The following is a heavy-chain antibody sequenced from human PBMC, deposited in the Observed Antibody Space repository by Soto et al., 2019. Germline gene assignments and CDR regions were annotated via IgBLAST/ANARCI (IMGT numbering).Heavy chain of an antibody. V-gene: IGHV4-34*01. CDR3: ARGLKHWTQTIHYYGLDA. Sequence: AETLSLTCAAYDGSFNGYEWSWIRQPPGKGLEWIGEVTHSGNTDYNPSLKGRLTISMETSKNQFSLRLRSVTAADTAVYYCARGLKHWTQTIHYYGLDAWGQGTTVTVSS. CDR1: DGSFNGYE. J-gene: IGHJ6*02. D-gene: IGHD1-1*01. CDR2: VTHSGNT.